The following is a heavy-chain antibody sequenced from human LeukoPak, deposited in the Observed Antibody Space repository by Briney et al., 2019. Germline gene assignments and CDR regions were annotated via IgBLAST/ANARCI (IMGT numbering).Heavy chain of an antibody. CDR1: GGSISSYY. D-gene: IGHD3-22*01. CDR2: IYYSGST. V-gene: IGHV4-59*12. Sequence: PSETLSLTCTVSGGSISSYYWSWIRQPPGEGLEWIGYIYYSGSTNYNPSLKSRVTISVDRSKNQFSLKLSSVTAADTAVYYCARGNGIVVPYFDYWGQGTLVTVSS. CDR3: ARGNGIVVPYFDY. J-gene: IGHJ4*02.